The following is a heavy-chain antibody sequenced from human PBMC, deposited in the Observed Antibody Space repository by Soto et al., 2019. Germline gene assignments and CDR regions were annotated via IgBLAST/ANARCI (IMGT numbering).Heavy chain of an antibody. CDR3: ASVSGYVSGGSDY. CDR1: DGSISSVGYY. CDR2: IYYSGST. Sequence: SEPLSLTCTVSDGSISSVGYYWSWIRQHPGKGLEWIGYIYYSGSTYYNPSLKSRVTISVDTSKNQFSLKLSSVTAADTAVYYCASVSGYVSGGSDYWGQGTLVTVSS. V-gene: IGHV4-31*03. D-gene: IGHD5-12*01. J-gene: IGHJ4*02.